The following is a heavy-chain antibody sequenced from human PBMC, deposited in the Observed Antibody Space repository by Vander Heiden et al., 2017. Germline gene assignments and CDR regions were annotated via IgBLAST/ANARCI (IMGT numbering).Heavy chain of an antibody. CDR3: AGSSYQDAFDV. V-gene: IGHV3-64D*06. D-gene: IGHD3-3*01. CDR1: RFTFSAYT. CDR2: INTNGDRT. J-gene: IGHJ3*01. Sequence: EVQLVESEGGLVQPGGSLRLSCLGSRFTFSAYTVHWVRQAPGKGLEYISSINTNGDRTYTADSVKGRFTISRDNSKNTLYLLMSSLRAEDTAIYYCAGSSYQDAFDVWGQGTVVTVSS.